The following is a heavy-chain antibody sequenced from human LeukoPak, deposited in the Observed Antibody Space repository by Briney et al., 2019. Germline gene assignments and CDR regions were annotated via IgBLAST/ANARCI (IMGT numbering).Heavy chain of an antibody. Sequence: GASVKVSCKASGYTFPSYFMHWVRQAPGQGLEWMGGIIPIFGAANYAQKFQGRVTITADESTSTAYMELSSLRSEDTAVYYCARDQSGSYFNYWGQGTLVTVSS. CDR1: GYTFPSYF. J-gene: IGHJ4*02. CDR2: IIPIFGAA. CDR3: ARDQSGSYFNY. V-gene: IGHV1-69*13. D-gene: IGHD1-26*01.